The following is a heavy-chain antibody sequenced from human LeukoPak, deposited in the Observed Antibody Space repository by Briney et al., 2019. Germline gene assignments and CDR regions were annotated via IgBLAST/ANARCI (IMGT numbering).Heavy chain of an antibody. V-gene: IGHV4-59*01. D-gene: IGHD6-6*01. CDR2: FHYSGST. Sequence: SETLSLTCTVSGGPISSYYWSWVRQPPGKGLEWIGYFHYSGSTNYNPSLKSRVTISVDTSKNQFSLKLSSVTAADTAVYYCARTAARYYMDVWGKGTTVTVSS. CDR1: GGPISSYY. J-gene: IGHJ6*03. CDR3: ARTAARYYMDV.